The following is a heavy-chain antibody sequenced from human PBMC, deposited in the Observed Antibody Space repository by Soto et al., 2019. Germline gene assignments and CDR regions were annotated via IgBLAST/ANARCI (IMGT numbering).Heavy chain of an antibody. CDR1: GFTFSTSA. D-gene: IGHD3-16*02. J-gene: IGHJ4*02. V-gene: IGHV1-58*01. CDR2: ILVDTGNT. CDR3: AADRGFNWGTYRFES. Sequence: GASVKVSCKASGFTFSTSAVQWVRQARGLRLEWIGWILVDTGNTNYAQKFEERVTITRDMSTNTAYMELSSLRSEDTAVYYCAADRGFNWGTYRFESWGQGALVTVSS.